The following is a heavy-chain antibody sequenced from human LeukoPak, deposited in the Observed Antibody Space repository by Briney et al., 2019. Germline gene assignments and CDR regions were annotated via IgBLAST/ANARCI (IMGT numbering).Heavy chain of an antibody. CDR1: GFTFSSSA. V-gene: IGHV3-23*01. Sequence: GGSLRLSCAASGFTFSSSAMTWVRQAPGQGLEWVSSINGSVTDTYYADSVKGRLAISRDNSKSTLYLQMSSLRAEDTAVYYCAKGESPQYMVRGVPYYYYVMDVWGQGTTVTVAS. CDR3: AKGESPQYMVRGVPYYYYVMDV. J-gene: IGHJ6*02. D-gene: IGHD3-10*01. CDR2: INGSVTDT.